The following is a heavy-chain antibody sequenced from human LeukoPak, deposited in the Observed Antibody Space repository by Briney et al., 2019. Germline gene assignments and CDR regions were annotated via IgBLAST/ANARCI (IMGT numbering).Heavy chain of an antibody. V-gene: IGHV3-30*18. CDR3: ANHELGDSRDY. J-gene: IGHJ4*02. D-gene: IGHD7-27*01. Sequence: GGSLRLSCAASGFTLRNSAMHWVRQAPGKGLEWAAVISHDGSNKYYADSVKGRFTISRDDSKNTLYLQMNSLRPEDTAVYYCANHELGDSRDYWGQGTLVTVSS. CDR1: GFTLRNSA. CDR2: ISHDGSNK.